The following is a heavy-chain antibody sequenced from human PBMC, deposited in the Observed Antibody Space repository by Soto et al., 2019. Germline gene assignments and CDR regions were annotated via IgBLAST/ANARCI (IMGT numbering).Heavy chain of an antibody. CDR3: TRDAMFEAFDI. V-gene: IGHV1-8*01. D-gene: IGHD3-10*02. CDR1: GYTFSSYH. Sequence: QVQLVQSGAEVKKPGASVKVSCRASGYTFSSYHINWVRQITGQGLEWMGWVSPKSGDTRYAQKFQGRVTMTWDTSISTAYLELSRLRSEGTAVYYCTRDAMFEAFDIWGQGTVVTVSS. J-gene: IGHJ3*02. CDR2: VSPKSGDT.